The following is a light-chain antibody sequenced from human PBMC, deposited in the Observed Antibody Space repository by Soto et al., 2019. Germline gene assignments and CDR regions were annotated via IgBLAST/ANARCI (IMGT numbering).Light chain of an antibody. J-gene: IGKJ1*01. V-gene: IGKV3-20*01. CDR3: EQSRTAAWT. CDR1: QSVSSSY. CDR2: GAS. Sequence: CRASQSVSSSYLAWYQQKPGQAPRLLIYGASSRATGIPDRFICSESGTDYDLGLRSRESYEIALYNCEQSRTAAWTLAEGTKVDIK.